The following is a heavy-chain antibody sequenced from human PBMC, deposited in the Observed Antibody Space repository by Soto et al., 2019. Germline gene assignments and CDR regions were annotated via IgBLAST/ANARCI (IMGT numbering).Heavy chain of an antibody. V-gene: IGHV3-23*01. CDR2: INDDGDST. J-gene: IGHJ3*02. D-gene: IGHD3-22*01. Sequence: GGSLRLSCAASGFSFNDYAMTWVRQAPGKGLEWVSAINDDGDSTYYADSVKGRFTISRDNSKNTVFLEMNSLRAEDTAAYHCAKVVVMRAVNDALDIWGQGTMVTVS. CDR3: AKVVVMRAVNDALDI. CDR1: GFSFNDYA.